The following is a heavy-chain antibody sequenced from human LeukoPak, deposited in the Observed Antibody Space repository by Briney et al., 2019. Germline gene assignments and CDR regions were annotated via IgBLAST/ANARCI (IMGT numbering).Heavy chain of an antibody. J-gene: IGHJ4*02. V-gene: IGHV4-34*01. CDR2: INHSGST. D-gene: IGHD2-15*01. CDR1: GGSFSGYY. Sequence: SETLSLTCAVYGGSFSGYYWSWIRQPPGKGLEWIGEINHSGSTNYNPSLKSRVTISVDTSKNQLSLKLSSVTAADTAVYYCARRSSGSCYGYWGQGTLVTVSS. CDR3: ARRSSGSCYGY.